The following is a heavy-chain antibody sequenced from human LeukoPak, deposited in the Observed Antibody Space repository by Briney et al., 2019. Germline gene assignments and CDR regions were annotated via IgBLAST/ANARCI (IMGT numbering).Heavy chain of an antibody. Sequence: SQTLSLTCAISGDSISSNRAAWNWFRQSPSRGLEWLGRAFHSSRWFIDYAVSVKGRITINPDTSKNQLSLQLSSVTPEDTAVYYCARRRYSGYEGYFDYWGQGALVTVSS. J-gene: IGHJ4*02. V-gene: IGHV6-1*01. D-gene: IGHD5-12*01. CDR1: GDSISSNRAA. CDR3: ARRRYSGYEGYFDY. CDR2: AFHSSRWFI.